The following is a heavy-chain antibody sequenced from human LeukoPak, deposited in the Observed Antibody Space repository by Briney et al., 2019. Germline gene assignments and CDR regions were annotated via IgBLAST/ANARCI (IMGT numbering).Heavy chain of an antibody. CDR1: GGSISSYY. D-gene: IGHD2-2*01. J-gene: IGHJ5*02. Sequence: SETLSLTCTVSGGSISSYYWSWIRQPPGKGLEWIGYIYYSGSTNYNPSLKSRVTISVDRSKNQFSLKLSSVTAADTAVYYCARKVVPAAMISSNWSDPWGQGTLVTVSS. V-gene: IGHV4-59*12. CDR3: ARKVVPAAMISSNWSDP. CDR2: IYYSGST.